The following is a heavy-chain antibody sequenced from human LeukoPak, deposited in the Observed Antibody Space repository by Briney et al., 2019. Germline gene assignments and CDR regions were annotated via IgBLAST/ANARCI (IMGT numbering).Heavy chain of an antibody. CDR2: INPKSGGT. Sequence: VASVTVSCKASGYTFTGYYMHWVRQAPGQGLEWMGWINPKSGGTNYAQKFQGRVTLTRDTSISTAYMELSRLTSDDTAVYYCARETPEGYWGQGTLVTVSS. CDR1: GYTFTGYY. CDR3: ARETPEGY. D-gene: IGHD1-14*01. J-gene: IGHJ4*02. V-gene: IGHV1-2*02.